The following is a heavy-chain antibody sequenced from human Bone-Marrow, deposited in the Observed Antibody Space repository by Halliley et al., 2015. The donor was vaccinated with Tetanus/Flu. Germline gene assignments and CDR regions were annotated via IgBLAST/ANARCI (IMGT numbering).Heavy chain of an antibody. J-gene: IGHJ4*02. V-gene: IGHV4-34*01. D-gene: IGHD4-17*01. Sequence: GWEWIGEKTNSGSTNYNASPKSRVPISVAPSKIQFSLNLISVTAADTAVYYCARSPSYGDEDYWGQGALVTVSS. CDR2: KTNSGST. CDR3: ARSPSYGDEDY.